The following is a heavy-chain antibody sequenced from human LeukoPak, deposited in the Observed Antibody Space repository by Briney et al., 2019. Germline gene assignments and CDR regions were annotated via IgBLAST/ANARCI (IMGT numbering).Heavy chain of an antibody. CDR1: GGSISSSSYY. Sequence: PSETLSLTCTVSGGSISSSSYYWGWIRQPPGKGLEWIGTIYYSGTTYYNPSLKSRVTISVDTSKNQFSLKLSSVTAADTTVYYCARRQYNILSYFDYWGQGTLVTVS. J-gene: IGHJ4*02. CDR2: IYYSGTT. CDR3: ARRQYNILSYFDY. V-gene: IGHV4-39*01. D-gene: IGHD6-6*01.